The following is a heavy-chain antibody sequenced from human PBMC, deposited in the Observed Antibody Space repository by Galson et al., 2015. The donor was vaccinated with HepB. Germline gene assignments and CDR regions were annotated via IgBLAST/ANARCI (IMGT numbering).Heavy chain of an antibody. CDR3: TTATWYSGSYLVDY. D-gene: IGHD1-26*01. CDR2: IKSKTDGGTT. CDR1: GFTFSSYA. Sequence: SLRLSCAASGFTFSSYAMSWVRQAPGKGLEWVGRIKSKTDGGTTDYAAPVKGRFTISRDDSKNTLYLQMNSLKTEDTAVYYCTTATWYSGSYLVDYWGQGTLVTVSS. V-gene: IGHV3-15*01. J-gene: IGHJ4*02.